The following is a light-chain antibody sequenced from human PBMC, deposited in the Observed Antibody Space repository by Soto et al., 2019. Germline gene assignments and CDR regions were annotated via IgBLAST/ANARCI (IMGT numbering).Light chain of an antibody. CDR1: SSDVGGYNY. V-gene: IGLV2-14*01. CDR2: EVS. CDR3: TSYTTGNTHPFL. Sequence: QSALTQPASVSGSPGQSITISCTGTSSDVGGYNYVSWYQHHPGKAPKLMIHEVSNRPSGVSNRFSGSKSGNTASLTISGLQAEDEADYYCTSYTTGNTHPFLFGGWTKLTVL. J-gene: IGLJ2*01.